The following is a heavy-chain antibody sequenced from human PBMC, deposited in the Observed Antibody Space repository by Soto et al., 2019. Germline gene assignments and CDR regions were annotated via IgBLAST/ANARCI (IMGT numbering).Heavy chain of an antibody. J-gene: IGHJ2*01. D-gene: IGHD5-12*01. CDR2: IIPIFGTA. Sequence: QVQLVQSGAEVKKPGSSVTVSCKASGGTFSSYTISWVRQAPGQGLEWMGGIIPIFGTANYAQKFQGRVTITADEATSTAYRELSSLRSEDTAVYYCARGNHRWLPLWYFDLGGRGTLVTVSS. CDR1: GGTFSSYT. V-gene: IGHV1-69*12. CDR3: ARGNHRWLPLWYFDL.